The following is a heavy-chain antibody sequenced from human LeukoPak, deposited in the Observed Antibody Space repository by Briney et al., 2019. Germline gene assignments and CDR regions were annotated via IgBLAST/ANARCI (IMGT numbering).Heavy chain of an antibody. V-gene: IGHV4-34*01. CDR3: ARRIAAAGTYAFDI. D-gene: IGHD6-13*01. Sequence: PSETLSLTCAVYDGSFSGYYWSWVRQPPGKGREWMGEINHSGTTNYNPSLKSRVTISVDTSKNQFSLKLSSVTAADTAVYYCARRIAAAGTYAFDIWGQGTLVTVSS. CDR2: INHSGTT. CDR1: DGSFSGYY. J-gene: IGHJ3*02.